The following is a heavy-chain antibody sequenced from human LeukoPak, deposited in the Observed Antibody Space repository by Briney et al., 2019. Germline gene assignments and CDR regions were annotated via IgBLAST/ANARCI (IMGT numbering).Heavy chain of an antibody. D-gene: IGHD3-22*01. J-gene: IGHJ4*02. V-gene: IGHV3-48*03. CDR3: ARTPLSPYDSSGYGDY. Sequence: GGSLRLSCAASGFTFSSYEMNWVRQAPGKGLEWVSYISSSGSTIYYADSVKGRFTISRDNAENSLYLQMNSLRAEDTAVYYCARTPLSPYDSSGYGDYWGQGTLVTVSS. CDR1: GFTFSSYE. CDR2: ISSSGSTI.